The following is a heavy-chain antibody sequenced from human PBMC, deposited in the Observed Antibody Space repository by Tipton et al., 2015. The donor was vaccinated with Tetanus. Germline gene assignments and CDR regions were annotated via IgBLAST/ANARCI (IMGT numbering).Heavy chain of an antibody. D-gene: IGHD5/OR15-5a*01. CDR1: GFIFSSYG. Sequence: SLRLSCAASGFIFSSYGIHWVRQAPGKGLEWLAVSWYDGTDKYYADSVKSRFTISRDNSKNTLYLQMNSLRAEDTAVYYCARDSFAIVTPTTPPLSTSLDFWGPGILVSVSS. V-gene: IGHV3-33*01. CDR3: ARDSFAIVTPTTPPLSTSLDF. CDR2: SWYDGTDK. J-gene: IGHJ4*02.